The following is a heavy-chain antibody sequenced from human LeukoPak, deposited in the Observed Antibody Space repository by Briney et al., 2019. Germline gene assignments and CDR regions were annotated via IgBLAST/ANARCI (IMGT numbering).Heavy chain of an antibody. V-gene: IGHV3-66*01. Sequence: PGGSLRLSCAASGFAVRDNYMSWVRQAPGKGLEWVSLIYSGGNTFYPDSVRGRFTISRDDSKNTLSLQMNSPRAEDTAVYYCARAVTTGYFDLWGRGTLVTVSS. D-gene: IGHD4-11*01. J-gene: IGHJ2*01. CDR2: IYSGGNT. CDR1: GFAVRDNY. CDR3: ARAVTTGYFDL.